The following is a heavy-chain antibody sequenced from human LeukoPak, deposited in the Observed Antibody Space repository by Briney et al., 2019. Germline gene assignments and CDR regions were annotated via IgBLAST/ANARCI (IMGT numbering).Heavy chain of an antibody. Sequence: SETLSLTCTVSGGSMSPYHWSWIRQPPGKGLEWTGYIYYSGSTNYNPSLESRVTIPVDTSKNQFSLKLSSVTAADTAMYYCARAVSGRFDYWGQGTLVTVSS. J-gene: IGHJ4*02. CDR2: IYYSGST. V-gene: IGHV4-59*08. D-gene: IGHD6-19*01. CDR1: GGSMSPYH. CDR3: ARAVSGRFDY.